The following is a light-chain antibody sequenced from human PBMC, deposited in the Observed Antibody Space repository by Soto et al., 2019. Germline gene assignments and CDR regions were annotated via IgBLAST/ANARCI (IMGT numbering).Light chain of an antibody. CDR1: SSNIGSNY. CDR2: SNN. CDR3: AAWDDSLGGWV. V-gene: IGLV1-47*02. J-gene: IGLJ3*02. Sequence: QLVLTQPPSASGTPGQRVTISCSGSSSNIGSNYVYWYLQLPGTAPKLLIYSNNQRPSGVPDRFSGSKSGPSASLAISGLRSEDEADYYCAAWDDSLGGWVFGGGTKLTVL.